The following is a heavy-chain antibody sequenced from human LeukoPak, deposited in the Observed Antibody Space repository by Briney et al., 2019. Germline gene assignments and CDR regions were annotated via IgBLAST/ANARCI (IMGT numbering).Heavy chain of an antibody. Sequence: PGGSLRLSCAASGLTFSSYSMNWVRQAPGKGLEWVSSISSSSSYIYYADSVKGRFTISRDNAKNSLYLQMNSLRAEDTAVYYCTRDQYYYGSGGNWFDPWGQGTLVTVSS. CDR1: GLTFSSYS. V-gene: IGHV3-21*01. J-gene: IGHJ5*02. D-gene: IGHD3-10*01. CDR3: TRDQYYYGSGGNWFDP. CDR2: ISSSSSYI.